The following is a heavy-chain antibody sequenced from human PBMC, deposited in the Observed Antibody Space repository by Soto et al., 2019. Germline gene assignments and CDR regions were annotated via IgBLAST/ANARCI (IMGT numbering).Heavy chain of an antibody. CDR3: ARGRYGDY. CDR1: GYTFTSYG. D-gene: IGHD1-1*01. J-gene: IGHJ4*02. V-gene: IGHV1-18*01. CDR2: ISAHNGNT. Sequence: QVHLVQSGAEVKKPGASVKVSCKASGYTFTSYGITWVRQAPGQGLEWMGWISAHNGNTDYAQKLQGRVIVTRATPTSTANMELRSLRSDDTAVYYCARGRYGDYWGQGALVTVSS.